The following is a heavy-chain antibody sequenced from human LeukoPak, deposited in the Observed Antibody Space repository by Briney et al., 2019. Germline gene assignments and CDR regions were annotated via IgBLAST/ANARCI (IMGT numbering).Heavy chain of an antibody. V-gene: IGHV3-33*06. J-gene: IGHJ4*02. CDR3: AKDPNLVVPAAPDY. D-gene: IGHD2-2*01. CDR2: IWYDGSNK. CDR1: GFTFSSYG. Sequence: GGSLRLSCAASGFTFSSYGMHWVGQAPGKGLEWVAVIWYDGSNKYYADSVKGRFTISRDNSKNTLYLQMNSLRAEDTAVYYCAKDPNLVVPAAPDYWGQGTLVTVSS.